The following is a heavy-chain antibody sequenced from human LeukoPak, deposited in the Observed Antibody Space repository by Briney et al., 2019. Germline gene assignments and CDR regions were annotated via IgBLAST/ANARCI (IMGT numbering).Heavy chain of an antibody. CDR1: SGSFSGYY. J-gene: IGHJ2*01. CDR2: INHSGST. D-gene: IGHD5-18*01. Sequence: PSETLSLTCAVYSGSFSGYYWSWIRQPPGKGLEWIGEINHSGSTHYNPSLKSRVTISVDTSKNKFSLKLSSVTAADTAVEYCARGRGYSSSGKFRYWYFDLWGRGTLVTVSS. V-gene: IGHV4-34*01. CDR3: ARGRGYSSSGKFRYWYFDL.